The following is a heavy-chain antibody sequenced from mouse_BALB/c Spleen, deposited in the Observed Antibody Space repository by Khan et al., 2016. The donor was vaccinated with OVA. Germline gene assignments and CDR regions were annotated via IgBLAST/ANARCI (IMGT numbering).Heavy chain of an antibody. CDR1: GFTFSDYY. CDR3: VRGFYGDPFAY. J-gene: IGHJ3*01. D-gene: IGHD2-13*01. Sequence: EVELVESGGGLVKPGGSLKLSCAASGFTFSDYYMYWVRQTPEKRLEWVATISDGGIYTYYPDNVKGRFTISRDDAKSNLYLQLSSLKSEDTAMFYCVRGFYGDPFAYWGQGTLVTVSA. V-gene: IGHV5-4*02. CDR2: ISDGGIYT.